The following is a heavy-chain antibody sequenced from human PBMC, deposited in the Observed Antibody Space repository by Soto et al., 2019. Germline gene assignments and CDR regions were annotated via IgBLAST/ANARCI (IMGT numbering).Heavy chain of an antibody. D-gene: IGHD4-4*01. CDR2: MNPNSGNT. CDR3: ARDAGYSNYVIRYYYYGMDV. CDR1: GYTFTSYD. J-gene: IGHJ6*02. V-gene: IGHV1-8*01. Sequence: ASVKVSCKASGYTFTSYDINWVRQATGQGHEWMGWMNPNSGNTGYAQKFQGRVTMTRNTSISTAYMELSSLRSEDTAVYYCARDAGYSNYVIRYYYYGMDVWGQGTTVTVSS.